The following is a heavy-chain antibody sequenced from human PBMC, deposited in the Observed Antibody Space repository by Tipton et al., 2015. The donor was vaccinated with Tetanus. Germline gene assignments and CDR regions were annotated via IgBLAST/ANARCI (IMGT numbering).Heavy chain of an antibody. V-gene: IGHV3-23*01. Sequence: SLRLSCAASGFTFSSYAMRWVRQAPGKGLEWVAAISGGGGTTYYAYSVKGRFTISRDNSKNTLYLQMNNLRAEDTAVYYCASPTPGKDIWTGYHNCFVYWGQRTLVAVSS. D-gene: IGHD3-9*01. J-gene: IGHJ4*02. CDR1: GFTFSSYA. CDR2: ISGGGGTT. CDR3: ASPTPGKDIWTGYHNCFVY.